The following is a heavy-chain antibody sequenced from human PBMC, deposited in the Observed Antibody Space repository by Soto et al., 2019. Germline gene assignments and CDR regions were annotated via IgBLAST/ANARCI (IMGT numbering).Heavy chain of an antibody. CDR1: GFTFSSYA. J-gene: IGHJ4*02. CDR3: AKDAEVQYYGSGSYYGYFDY. D-gene: IGHD3-10*01. CDR2: ISGSGGST. Sequence: PGGSLRLSCAASGFTFSSYAMSWVRQAPGKGLEWVSAISGSGGSTYYADSVKGRFTISRDNSKNTLYLQMNSLRAEDTAVYYCAKDAEVQYYGSGSYYGYFDYWGQGTLVTVSS. V-gene: IGHV3-23*01.